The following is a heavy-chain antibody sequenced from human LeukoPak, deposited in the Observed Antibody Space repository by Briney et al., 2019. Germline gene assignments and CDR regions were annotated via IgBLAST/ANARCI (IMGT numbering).Heavy chain of an antibody. J-gene: IGHJ4*02. Sequence: SETLSLTCTVSGGSISNYYWSWFRQPPGKGLEWIGYIYYSGSTNYNPSLKSRVTISVDTSKNQFSLKLSSVTAADTAVYYCARGGSPRDLHFDYWGQGTLVTVSS. CDR2: IYYSGST. D-gene: IGHD3-16*01. CDR1: GGSISNYY. V-gene: IGHV4-59*01. CDR3: ARGGSPRDLHFDY.